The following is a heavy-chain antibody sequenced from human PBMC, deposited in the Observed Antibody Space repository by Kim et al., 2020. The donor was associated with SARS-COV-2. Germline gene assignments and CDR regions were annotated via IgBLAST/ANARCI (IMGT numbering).Heavy chain of an antibody. D-gene: IGHD3-9*01. J-gene: IGHJ4*02. Sequence: GGSLRLSCAASGFTFSSYAMHWVRQAPGKGLEWVAVISYDGSNKYYADSVKGRFTISRDNSKNTLYLQMNSLRAEDTAVYYCAREAGLLRYFDWQHFDYWGQGTLVTVSS. CDR3: AREAGLLRYFDWQHFDY. CDR1: GFTFSSYA. CDR2: ISYDGSNK. V-gene: IGHV3-30*04.